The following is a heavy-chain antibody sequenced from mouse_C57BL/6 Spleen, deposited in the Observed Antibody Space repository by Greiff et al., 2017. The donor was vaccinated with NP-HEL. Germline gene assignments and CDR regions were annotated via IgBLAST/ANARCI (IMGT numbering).Heavy chain of an antibody. Sequence: QVQLKESGAELVKPGASVKISCKASGYAFSSYWMNWVKQRPGKGLEWIGQIYPGDGDTNYNGKFKGKATLTADKSSSTAYMQLSSLTSEDSAVYFCARWGLVYDYDELDYWGQGTTLTDSS. CDR2: IYPGDGDT. J-gene: IGHJ2*01. CDR1: GYAFSSYW. V-gene: IGHV1-80*01. CDR3: ARWGLVYDYDELDY. D-gene: IGHD2-4*01.